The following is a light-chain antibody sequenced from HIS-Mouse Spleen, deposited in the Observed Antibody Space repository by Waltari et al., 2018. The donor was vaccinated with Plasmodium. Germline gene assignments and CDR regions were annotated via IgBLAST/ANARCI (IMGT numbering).Light chain of an antibody. V-gene: IGLV3-1*01. Sequence: SYELTQPPSVSVSPGQTASITCSGDKLGDQSACWYQQKPGQSPVLVIYQDRKRPSGIPERFSGSNSGNTATLTISGTQAMDEADYYCQAWDSSTAVFGGGTKLTVL. CDR1: KLGDQS. CDR3: QAWDSSTAV. J-gene: IGLJ3*02. CDR2: QDR.